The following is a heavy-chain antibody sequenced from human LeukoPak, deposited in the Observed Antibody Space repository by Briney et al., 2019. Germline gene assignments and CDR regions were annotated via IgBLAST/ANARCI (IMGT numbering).Heavy chain of an antibody. Sequence: GGSLRLSCAASGFTFSSYSMNWVRQAPGKGLEWVSSISSSSSYIYYADSVKGRFTISRDNAKNSLYLQMNSLRAEDTAVYYCSPPDNRYRSSPNYHLGQGTLGTGSS. CDR2: ISSSSSYI. V-gene: IGHV3-21*01. CDR1: GFTFSSYS. J-gene: IGHJ4*01. D-gene: IGHD6-6*01. CDR3: SPPDNRYRSSPNYH.